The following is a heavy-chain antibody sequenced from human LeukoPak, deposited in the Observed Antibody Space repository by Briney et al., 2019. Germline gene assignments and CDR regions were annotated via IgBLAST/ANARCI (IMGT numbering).Heavy chain of an antibody. V-gene: IGHV4-59*01. Sequence: SETLSLTCTVSGGSISSYYWSWIRQPPGKGLEWIGYVYSSGNTYYNPSLKSRVTVSVDTSNNQFSLKLTSVSAADTAAYYCVRHPPRGDGGLPFDYWGQGTLVTVSS. J-gene: IGHJ4*02. CDR1: GGSISSYY. CDR3: VRHPPRGDGGLPFDY. D-gene: IGHD4-17*01. CDR2: VYSSGNT.